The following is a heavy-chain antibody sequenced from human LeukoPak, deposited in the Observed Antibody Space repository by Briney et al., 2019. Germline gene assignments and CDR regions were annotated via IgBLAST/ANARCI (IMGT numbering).Heavy chain of an antibody. CDR1: GFTFNVYS. D-gene: IGHD4-17*01. CDR3: ARLYGTYPGWFDP. Sequence: GGSLRLSCAASGFTFNVYSMNWVRQAPGKGLEWVSSISGSGSYIYYADSVKGRFTISRDNAKNSLYLQMNSLRAEDTAVYYCARLYGTYPGWFDPWGQGTLVTVSS. J-gene: IGHJ5*02. V-gene: IGHV3-21*01. CDR2: ISGSGSYI.